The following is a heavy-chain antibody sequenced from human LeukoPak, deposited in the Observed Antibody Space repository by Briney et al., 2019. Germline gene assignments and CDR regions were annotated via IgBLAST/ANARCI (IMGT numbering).Heavy chain of an antibody. Sequence: SETLSLTCAVYGGSFSGYYWSWIRQPPGKGLEWIGEINHSGSTNYNPSLESRVTISADTSKNQFSLKLSSVTAADTAVYYCARSVTTYYYYYMDVWGKGTTVTISS. CDR2: INHSGST. J-gene: IGHJ6*03. V-gene: IGHV4-34*01. CDR1: GGSFSGYY. CDR3: ARSVTTYYYYYMDV. D-gene: IGHD4-17*01.